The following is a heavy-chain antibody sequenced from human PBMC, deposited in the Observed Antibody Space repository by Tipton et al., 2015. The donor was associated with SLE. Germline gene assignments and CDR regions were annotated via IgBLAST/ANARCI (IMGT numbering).Heavy chain of an antibody. J-gene: IGHJ2*01. CDR3: ARWVRAAAGTWYFVL. D-gene: IGHD6-13*01. CDR2: IYYSGST. CDR1: GGSFSGYY. V-gene: IGHV4-59*01. Sequence: TLSLTCAVYGGSFSGYYWSLIRQPPGKGLEWIGDIYYSGSTNYNPSLKSRVTISVDMSKNQFSLKLSSVTAADTAVYYCARWVRAAAGTWYFVLWGRGTLVTVSS.